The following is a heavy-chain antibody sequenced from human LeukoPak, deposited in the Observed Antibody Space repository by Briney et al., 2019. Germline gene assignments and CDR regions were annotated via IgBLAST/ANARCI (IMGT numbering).Heavy chain of an antibody. CDR2: IIPIFGTA. D-gene: IGHD6-13*01. V-gene: IGHV1-69*13. CDR1: GGTFSGYA. J-gene: IGHJ6*02. CDR3: ARGTKSAAGRGLYYYYYGMDV. Sequence: SVKVSCKASGGTFSGYAISWVRQAPGQGLEWMGGIIPIFGTANYAQKFQGRVTITADESTSTAYMELSSLRSEDTAVYYCARGTKSAAGRGLYYYYYGMDVWGQGTTVTVSS.